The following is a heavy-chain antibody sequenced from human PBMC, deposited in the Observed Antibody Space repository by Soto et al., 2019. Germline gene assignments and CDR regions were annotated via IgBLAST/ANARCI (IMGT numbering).Heavy chain of an antibody. CDR3: ARASGRGVARPDAYDI. V-gene: IGHV3-21*01. J-gene: IGHJ3*02. CDR1: EFTFSSYS. Sequence: GGSLRLSCAASEFTFSSYSMNLVRQSPGKGLEWVSSISSSSSYIYYADSVKGRFTISRDTAKNSLYLQMNSLRAEDTAVHYCARASGRGVARPDAYDIWRQGTMVTV. D-gene: IGHD3-3*01. CDR2: ISSSSSYI.